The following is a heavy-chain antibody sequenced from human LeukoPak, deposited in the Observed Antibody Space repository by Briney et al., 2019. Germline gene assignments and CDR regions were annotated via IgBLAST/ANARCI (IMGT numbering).Heavy chain of an antibody. CDR1: GGSISSGDYY. Sequence: SQTLSLTCTVSGGSISSGDYYWSWIRQPPGKGLEWIGYIYYSGSTYYNPSLKSRVTISVDTSKNQFSLKLSSVTAADTAVYYCANGYCSGGSCYSEFPFDYWGQGTLVTVSS. D-gene: IGHD2-15*01. J-gene: IGHJ4*02. CDR2: IYYSGST. CDR3: ANGYCSGGSCYSEFPFDY. V-gene: IGHV4-30-4*01.